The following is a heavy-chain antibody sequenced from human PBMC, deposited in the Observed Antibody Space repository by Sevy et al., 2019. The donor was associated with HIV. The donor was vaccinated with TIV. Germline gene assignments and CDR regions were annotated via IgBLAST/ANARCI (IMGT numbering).Heavy chain of an antibody. CDR3: ARAAQRYSYGYNY. J-gene: IGHJ4*02. Sequence: SETLSLTCAVYGGSFSGYYWSWIRQPPGKGLEGIGEINHSGSTNYNPSLKSRVTISVDTSKNQYSLKLSSVTAADTAVYYCARAAQRYSYGYNYWGQGTLVTVSS. V-gene: IGHV4-34*01. CDR2: INHSGST. D-gene: IGHD5-18*01. CDR1: GGSFSGYY.